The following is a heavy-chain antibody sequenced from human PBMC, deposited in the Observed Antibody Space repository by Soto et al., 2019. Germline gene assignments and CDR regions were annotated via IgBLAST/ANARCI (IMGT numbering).Heavy chain of an antibody. CDR1: GLNFDDFA. Sequence: GGSLRLSCVGTGLNFDDFAMHWVRQAPGKGLEWVSGITWNSRVLAYADSVKGRFTISRDNARNSLYLQMDSLRGEDTALYYCAKGRYDFWSPYYFDSWGQGTLVTVSS. CDR2: ITWNSRVL. D-gene: IGHD3-3*01. J-gene: IGHJ4*01. V-gene: IGHV3-9*01. CDR3: AKGRYDFWSPYYFDS.